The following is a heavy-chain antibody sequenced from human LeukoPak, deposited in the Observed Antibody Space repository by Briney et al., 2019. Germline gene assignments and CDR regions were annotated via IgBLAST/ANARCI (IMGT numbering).Heavy chain of an antibody. D-gene: IGHD6-19*01. Sequence: GGSLRLSCAASGFTFSSYTMNWVRQAPGKGLEWVSSISSSSTYIHYADSVKGRFTISRDNAKNSLYLQMNSLRGEDTAVYYCARASVIAVAGINYFDYWGQGTLVTVSS. J-gene: IGHJ4*02. CDR1: GFTFSSYT. CDR3: ARASVIAVAGINYFDY. CDR2: ISSSSTYI. V-gene: IGHV3-21*01.